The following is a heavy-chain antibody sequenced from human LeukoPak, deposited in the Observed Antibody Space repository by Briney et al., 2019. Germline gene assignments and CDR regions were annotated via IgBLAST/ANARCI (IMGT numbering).Heavy chain of an antibody. Sequence: QAGGSLRLSCAASGVIFSRNWMYWVRQAPGKGLVWVSNINADGTTTKYGDFVRGRFTIARDNAKNTLYLQMSSLRAEDTALYYCATLTHYDSRSFAFDIWGQGTMVTVSS. V-gene: IGHV3-74*03. CDR1: GVIFSRNW. CDR3: ATLTHYDSRSFAFDI. D-gene: IGHD3-22*01. CDR2: INADGTTT. J-gene: IGHJ3*02.